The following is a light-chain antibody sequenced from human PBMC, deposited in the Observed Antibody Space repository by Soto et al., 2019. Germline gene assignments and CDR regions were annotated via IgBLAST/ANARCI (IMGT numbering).Light chain of an antibody. CDR1: SGDVGNYNL. CDR2: EDD. V-gene: IGLV2-23*01. Sequence: QSVLTQPASVSGSPGQSITISCSGVSGDVGNYNLVSWYQQYPGKAPALLIYEDDKRPSGVSNRFSGSKSDSTASLTISGLQAEDEADYYCSSYAGINTLVFGGGTQLTVL. J-gene: IGLJ2*01. CDR3: SSYAGINTLV.